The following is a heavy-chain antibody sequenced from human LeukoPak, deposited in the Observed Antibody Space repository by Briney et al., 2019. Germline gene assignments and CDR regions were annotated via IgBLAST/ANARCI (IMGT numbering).Heavy chain of an antibody. CDR3: ARHYYYGSGSLETFDP. V-gene: IGHV4-39*01. CDR1: GGSISSSSYY. Sequence: SETLSLTCTVSGGSISSSSYYWGWIRQPGGKGLEWIGSIYYSGSTYYNPSLKSRVTISVDTSKTHFSLKLSSVTAADTAVYYCARHYYYGSGSLETFDPWGQGTLVTVSS. D-gene: IGHD3-10*01. J-gene: IGHJ5*02. CDR2: IYYSGST.